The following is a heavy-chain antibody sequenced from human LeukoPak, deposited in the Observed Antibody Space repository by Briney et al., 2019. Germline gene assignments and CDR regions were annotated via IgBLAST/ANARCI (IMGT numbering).Heavy chain of an antibody. CDR1: GFTFDDYA. J-gene: IGHJ4*02. V-gene: IGHV3-43D*03. Sequence: GGSLRLSCAASGFTFDDYAMHWVRQAPGKGLEWVSLISWDGGSTYYADSVKGRFTISRDNSKNTMSLEMNSLRVEDTAVYYCAKDYVSGDGYWDFDYWGQGTLVTVSS. D-gene: IGHD5-24*01. CDR3: AKDYVSGDGYWDFDY. CDR2: ISWDGGST.